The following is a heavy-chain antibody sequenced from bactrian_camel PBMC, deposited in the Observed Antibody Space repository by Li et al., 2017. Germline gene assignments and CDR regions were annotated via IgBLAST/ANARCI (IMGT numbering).Heavy chain of an antibody. CDR1: GFPFSTYH. V-gene: IGHV3S53*01. CDR3: AAVPPGWGTWDERY. J-gene: IGHJ4*01. D-gene: IGHD5*01. Sequence: HVQLVESGGGLVQPGGSLRLSCAASGFPFSTYHMNWYRQAPGKEREGLAAITSGGDTHYSALVKGRFTISRDNANNVVYLEMNSLKPEDTALYYCAAVPPGWGTWDERYRGQGTQVTVS. CDR2: ITSGGDT.